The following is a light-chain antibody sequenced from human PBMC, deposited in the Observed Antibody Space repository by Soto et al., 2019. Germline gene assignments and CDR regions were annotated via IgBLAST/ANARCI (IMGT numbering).Light chain of an antibody. CDR2: EVT. J-gene: IGLJ1*01. CDR1: ISDVGGHGY. V-gene: IGLV2-14*01. CDR3: FSFTSHSSHYV. Sequence: QSALTQPASVSGSPGQSITISCTGTISDVGGHGYVSWYQQHPGKAPKLMIYEVTYRPSGVSDRCSGSKSGNTASLTISGLQAEDEGDYYCFSFTSHSSHYVFGAGTKVTVL.